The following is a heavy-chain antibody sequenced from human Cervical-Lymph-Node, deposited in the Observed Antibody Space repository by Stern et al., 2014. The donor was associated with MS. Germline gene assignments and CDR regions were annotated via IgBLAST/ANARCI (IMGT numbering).Heavy chain of an antibody. J-gene: IGHJ4*02. CDR1: GFTVSSYS. CDR2: ISTNGIYK. CDR3: TRAAGITASGSHFDY. Sequence: EVQLVESGGGLVKPGGSLRLSCAASGFTVSSYSMNWLRQAPGKGLEWVSSISTNGIYKYYADSAKGPFTISRDNAKNSLYLQMNSLRAEDTAVYYCTRAAGITASGSHFDYWGQGILVTVSS. V-gene: IGHV3-21*02. D-gene: IGHD6-19*01.